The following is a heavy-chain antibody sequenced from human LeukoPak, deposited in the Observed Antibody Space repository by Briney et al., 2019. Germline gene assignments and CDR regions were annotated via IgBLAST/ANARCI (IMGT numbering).Heavy chain of an antibody. J-gene: IGHJ4*02. D-gene: IGHD4/OR15-4a*01. Sequence: GGSLTLSCAASACIFTNYAMSWVRQTPGRGLEWVSSITTAGRTSYAESVKGRFTTSRDTSKNTLLLQMTNLRAEDTAVYFCARDQGHDYAPFGGATHAYWGQGTLVAVSS. V-gene: IGHV3-23*01. CDR3: ARDQGHDYAPFGGATHAY. CDR1: ACIFTNYA. CDR2: ITTAGRT.